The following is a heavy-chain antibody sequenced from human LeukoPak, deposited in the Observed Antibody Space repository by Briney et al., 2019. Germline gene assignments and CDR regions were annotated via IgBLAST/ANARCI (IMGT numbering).Heavy chain of an antibody. V-gene: IGHV1-69*05. Sequence: ASVKVSCKASGGTFSSYAISWVRQAPGQGLEWMGGIIPIFGTANYAQKFQGRVTITTDESTSTAYMELSSLRSEDTAVYYCARVLGYCSSTSCYQGNDAFDIWGQGTMVTVS. CDR2: IIPIFGTA. CDR1: GGTFSSYA. CDR3: ARVLGYCSSTSCYQGNDAFDI. D-gene: IGHD2-2*01. J-gene: IGHJ3*02.